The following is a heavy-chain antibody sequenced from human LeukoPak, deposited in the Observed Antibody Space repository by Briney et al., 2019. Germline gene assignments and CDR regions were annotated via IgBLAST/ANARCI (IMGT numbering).Heavy chain of an antibody. V-gene: IGHV3-15*01. D-gene: IGHD2-2*01. Sequence: GGSLRLSCAASGFTFSNAWMSWVRQVPGKGPEWVGRIKRKTDGGTTDYAAPVKGRFTISRDDSKNTLYLQMNSLKTEDTAVYYCTKLIAVGYCSSTSCPTLFDHWGQGILVTASS. CDR3: TKLIAVGYCSSTSCPTLFDH. J-gene: IGHJ4*02. CDR1: GFTFSNAW. CDR2: IKRKTDGGTT.